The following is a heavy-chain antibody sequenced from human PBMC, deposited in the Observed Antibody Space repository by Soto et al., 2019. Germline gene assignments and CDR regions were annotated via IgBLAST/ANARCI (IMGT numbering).Heavy chain of an antibody. CDR2: INPNSGGT. CDR3: ARARYGKGGFDY. CDR1: GYTFTGYY. V-gene: IGHV1-2*04. D-gene: IGHD6-13*01. J-gene: IGHJ4*02. Sequence: QVQLVQSGAEVKKPGASVKVSCKASGYTFTGYYMHWVRQAPGQGLEWMGWINPNSGGTNYAQKFQGWVTMTRDTSISTDYMELGRLRSDDTAVYYCARARYGKGGFDYWGEGTLVTVSS.